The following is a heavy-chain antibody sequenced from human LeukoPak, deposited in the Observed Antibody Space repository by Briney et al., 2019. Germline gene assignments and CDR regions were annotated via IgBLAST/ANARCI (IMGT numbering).Heavy chain of an antibody. J-gene: IGHJ4*02. D-gene: IGHD1-26*01. Sequence: SQTLSLTCTVSGGSISSGSYYWSSIRQPAGKGLEWIGRIYTSGSTNYNPSLKSRVTISVDTSKNQFSLKLGSVTAANTAVFDCARVSGSYRWYFDYWRQGTLVTVSS. CDR1: GGSISSGSYY. CDR2: IYTSGST. V-gene: IGHV4-61*02. CDR3: ARVSGSYRWYFDY.